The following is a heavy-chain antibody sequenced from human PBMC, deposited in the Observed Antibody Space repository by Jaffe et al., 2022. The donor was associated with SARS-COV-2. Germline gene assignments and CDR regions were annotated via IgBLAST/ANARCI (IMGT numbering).Heavy chain of an antibody. CDR1: GGSISSGGYY. J-gene: IGHJ4*02. V-gene: IGHV4-31*03. D-gene: IGHD6-13*01. Sequence: QVQLQESGPGLVKPSQTLSLTCTVSGGSISSGGYYWSWIRQHPGKGLEWIGYIYYSGSTYYNPSLESRVTISVDTSKNQFSLKLGSVTAADTAVYFCARDFSHPGVSGSPFGYFDSWGQGTLVTVSS. CDR3: ARDFSHPGVSGSPFGYFDS. CDR2: IYYSGST.